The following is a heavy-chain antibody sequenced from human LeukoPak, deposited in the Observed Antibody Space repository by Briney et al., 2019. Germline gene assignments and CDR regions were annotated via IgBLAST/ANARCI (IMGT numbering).Heavy chain of an antibody. CDR1: GFTFSSRA. D-gene: IGHD2-2*01. V-gene: IGHV3-23*01. J-gene: IGHJ6*02. CDR2: ISGSGGST. CDR3: AKVRDSTGYGMDV. Sequence: GGSLRLSCAASGFTFSSRAMSWVRQAPGKGLEWVSAISGSGGSTYYADSVKGRFTISRDNSKNTLYLQMNSLRAEDTAVYYCAKVRDSTGYGMDVWGQGTTVTVSS.